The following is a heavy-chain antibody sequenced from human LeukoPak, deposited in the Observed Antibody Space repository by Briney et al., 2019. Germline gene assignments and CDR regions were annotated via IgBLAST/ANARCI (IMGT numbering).Heavy chain of an antibody. CDR2: ISSSSSTI. V-gene: IGHV3-48*02. D-gene: IGHD6-6*01. J-gene: IGHJ3*02. CDR3: ARAYSSSSGRDAFDS. Sequence: GGSLRLSCAASGFTSGLTFSNYAMNWVRQAPGKGLEWVSYISSSSSTIYYADSVRGRFTISRDSAKTSLFLQMNSLRDEDTAVYYCARAYSSSSGRDAFDSWGLGTLVTVSS. CDR1: GFTSGLTFSNYA.